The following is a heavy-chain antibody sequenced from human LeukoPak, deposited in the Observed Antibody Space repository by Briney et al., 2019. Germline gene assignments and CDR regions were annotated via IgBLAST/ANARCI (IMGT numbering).Heavy chain of an antibody. J-gene: IGHJ4*02. CDR1: GYSISSGYY. CDR3: ARGVTGYSSGWYPDY. CDR2: IYHSGST. Sequence: PSETLSLTCAVSGYSISSGYYWGWIRQPPGKGLEWIGSIYHSGSTYYNPSLKSRVTISVDTSKNQFSLKLSSVTAADTAVYHCARGVTGYSSGWYPDYWGQGTLVTVSS. D-gene: IGHD6-19*01. V-gene: IGHV4-38-2*01.